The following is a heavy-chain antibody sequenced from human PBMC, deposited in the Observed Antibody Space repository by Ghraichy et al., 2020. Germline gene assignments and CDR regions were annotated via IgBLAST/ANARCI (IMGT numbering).Heavy chain of an antibody. Sequence: TLSLTCSVSGGSISTAVYYWNWIRQDPGKGLEWIGYIYYTGSIYYNPSLKNRLTISIDTSKNQFSLKLISVTAADTAVYYCARDMTGTGSFDYWGQGALVTVSS. D-gene: IGHD1-20*01. J-gene: IGHJ4*02. CDR3: ARDMTGTGSFDY. CDR2: IYYTGSI. V-gene: IGHV4-31*03. CDR1: GGSISTAVYY.